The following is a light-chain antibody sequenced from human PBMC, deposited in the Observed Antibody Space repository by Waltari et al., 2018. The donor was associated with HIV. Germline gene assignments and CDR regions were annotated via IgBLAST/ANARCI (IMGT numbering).Light chain of an antibody. J-gene: IGKJ4*01. CDR2: DAS. Sequence: VLTQSPATLSVSPGDRATLSCRASQSIGTSLAWYQQKPGQAPSLIIYDASTGAIGIPARFSGSGSGTDFTLTISNVEPEDFAVYYCQQRSNWPPLTFGGGTKVEIK. CDR3: QQRSNWPPLT. CDR1: QSIGTS. V-gene: IGKV3-11*01.